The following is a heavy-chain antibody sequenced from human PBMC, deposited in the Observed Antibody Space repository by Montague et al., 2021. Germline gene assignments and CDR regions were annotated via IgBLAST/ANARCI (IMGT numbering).Heavy chain of an antibody. D-gene: IGHD2-15*01. V-gene: IGHV4-31*03. J-gene: IGHJ4*02. CDR3: ARSGGYCSGGRCDTFDY. CDR1: GGSISSGGFY. Sequence: TLSLTCSVSGGSISSGGFYWSWIRQHPGKGPEWTGSIYDSGSTNYNPSLKSRLTLSRDTSKNQVSLRLTSVTAAETAAYYCARSGGYCSGGRCDTFDYWGQGTLVTVSS. CDR2: IYDSGST.